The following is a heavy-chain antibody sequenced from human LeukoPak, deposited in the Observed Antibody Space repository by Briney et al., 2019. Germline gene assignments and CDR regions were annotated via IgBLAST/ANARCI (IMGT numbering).Heavy chain of an antibody. V-gene: IGHV3-20*04. J-gene: IGHJ3*02. D-gene: IGHD6-19*01. CDR1: GFTFDDYG. CDR2: INWNGGST. Sequence: GGSLRLSCAASGFTFDDYGMSWVRQAPGKGLEWVSGINWNGGSTGYADSVKGRFTISRDNAKNSLYLQMNSLRAEDTALYYCARHIAVAVNDAFATWGQGTMVTVSS. CDR3: ARHIAVAVNDAFAT.